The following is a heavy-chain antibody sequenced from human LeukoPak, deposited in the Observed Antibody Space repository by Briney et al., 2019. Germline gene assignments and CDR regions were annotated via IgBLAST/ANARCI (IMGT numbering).Heavy chain of an antibody. CDR2: INHNGNVN. V-gene: IGHV3-7*03. CDR1: GFTFSSCW. Sequence: QPGGSLRLSCAASGFTFSSCWMNWARQAPGKGLEWVASINHNGNVNYYVDSVKGRFTISRDNDKNSLYLQMSNLRAEDTAVYFCARGGGLDVWGQGATVTVSS. J-gene: IGHJ6*02. D-gene: IGHD3-16*01. CDR3: ARGGGLDV.